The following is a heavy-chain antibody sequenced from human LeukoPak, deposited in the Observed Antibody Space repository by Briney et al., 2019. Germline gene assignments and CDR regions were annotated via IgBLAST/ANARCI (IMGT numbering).Heavy chain of an antibody. CDR1: GYTFTSYG. CDR3: ARDNGYCSGGSCYLLDY. D-gene: IGHD2-15*01. V-gene: IGHV1-18*01. CDR2: ISAYNGNT. J-gene: IGHJ4*02. Sequence: ASVKVSCKASGYTFTSYGISWVRQAPGQGLEWMGWISAYNGNTNYAQKLQGRVTITTDESTSTAYMELSSLRSEDTAVYYCARDNGYCSGGSCYLLDYWGQGTLVTVSS.